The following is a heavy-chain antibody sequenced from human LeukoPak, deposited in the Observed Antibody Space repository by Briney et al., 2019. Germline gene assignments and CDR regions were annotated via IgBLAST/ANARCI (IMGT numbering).Heavy chain of an antibody. CDR1: GFTFSSYS. Sequence: PGGSLRLSCAASGFTFSSYSMNWVRQAPGKGLEWVSYISSSSSTIYYADSVKGRFTISRDNAKNSQYLQMNSLRAEDTAVYYCARSRRRAWFGELLSSPYGMDVWGQGTTVTVSS. D-gene: IGHD3-10*01. CDR3: ARSRRRAWFGELLSSPYGMDV. V-gene: IGHV3-48*01. J-gene: IGHJ6*02. CDR2: ISSSSSTI.